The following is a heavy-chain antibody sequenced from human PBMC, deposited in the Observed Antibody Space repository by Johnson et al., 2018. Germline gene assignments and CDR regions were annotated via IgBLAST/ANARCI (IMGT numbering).Heavy chain of an antibody. V-gene: IGHV3-15*01. CDR3: VTEGYDYYDNSGYSPDAFDI. CDR1: GFTFSIAW. Sequence: EVQLVQSGGGLVKPGGSLRLSCAASGFTFSIAWMSWVRQGPGEGLEWVGRIKSKTDSGTADYAAPVKGRFTISRDDSKNMVDLQMDSRRLEDTGVYYCVTEGYDYYDNSGYSPDAFDIWGQGTKVTVSS. J-gene: IGHJ3*02. CDR2: IKSKTDSGTA. D-gene: IGHD3-22*01.